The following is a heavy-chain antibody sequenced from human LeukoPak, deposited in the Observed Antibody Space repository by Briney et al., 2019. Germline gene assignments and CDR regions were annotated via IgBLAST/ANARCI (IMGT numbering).Heavy chain of an antibody. CDR1: GYSLNELS. Sequence: ASVKVSCKVSGYSLNELSVSWVRQAPGKGLEWMGGFDPEEGEIIYARKFQGRVTMTDDTVRNTAYMELRSLRSEDTAVYYCAADSSGKKNWFDPWGQGTLVTVSS. V-gene: IGHV1-24*01. CDR2: FDPEEGEI. J-gene: IGHJ5*02. D-gene: IGHD3-22*01. CDR3: AADSSGKKNWFDP.